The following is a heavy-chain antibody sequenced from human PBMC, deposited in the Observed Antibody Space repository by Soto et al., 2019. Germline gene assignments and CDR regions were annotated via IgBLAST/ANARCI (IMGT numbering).Heavy chain of an antibody. CDR1: GFTFSNAW. CDR2: IKSKTDGGTT. J-gene: IGHJ4*02. Sequence: EVQLVESGGGLVKPGGSLRLSCAASGFTFSNAWMSWVRQAPGKGLEWVGRIKSKTDGGTTDYAAPVKGRLTISRDDSKNTLYLQMNSLKTEDTAVYYCTSHFWSGYYTGRIYWGQGTLVTVSS. V-gene: IGHV3-15*01. D-gene: IGHD3-3*02. CDR3: TSHFWSGYYTGRIY.